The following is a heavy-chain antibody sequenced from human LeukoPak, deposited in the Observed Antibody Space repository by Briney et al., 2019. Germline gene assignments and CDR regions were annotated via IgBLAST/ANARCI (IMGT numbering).Heavy chain of an antibody. D-gene: IGHD2-2*01. CDR3: ARDEGSSYPFDY. V-gene: IGHV4-59*12. Sequence: SETLSLTCTVSGGSISSYYWSWIWQPPGKGLEWIGYIYYSGSTNYNPSLKSRVTISVDTSKNQFSLNLSSVTAADTAVYFCARDEGSSYPFDYWGQGTLVTVSS. CDR1: GGSISSYY. CDR2: IYYSGST. J-gene: IGHJ4*02.